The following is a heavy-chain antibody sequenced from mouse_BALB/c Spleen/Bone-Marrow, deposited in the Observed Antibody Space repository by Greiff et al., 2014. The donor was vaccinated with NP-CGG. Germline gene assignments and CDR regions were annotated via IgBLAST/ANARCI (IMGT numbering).Heavy chain of an antibody. J-gene: IGHJ1*01. CDR2: INSCGGNT. CDR3: GRRGNWDVRRSFDV. D-gene: IGHD4-1*01. V-gene: IGHV5-6*01. Sequence: EVQLVESGGDLVKPGGSLKLSCAASGFTFSTYGMSWVRQTPDKRLEWVATINSCGGNTNYLKSVRGXYTMSRDXXRKPMCPQXXSLXXXXTAMYYCGRRGNWDVRRSFDVWGEGTTVTVSS. CDR1: GFTFSTYG.